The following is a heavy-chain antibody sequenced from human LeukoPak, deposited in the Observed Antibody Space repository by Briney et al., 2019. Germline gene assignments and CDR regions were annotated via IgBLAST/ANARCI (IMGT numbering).Heavy chain of an antibody. V-gene: IGHV4-59*01. CDR3: ARGPKTEIDY. J-gene: IGHJ4*02. CDR2: IYYSGST. Sequence: PSETLSLTCTVSGGSISSYYWSWIRQPPRKGLEWIGYIYYSGSTNYNPSLKSRVTISVDTSKNQFSLQLSSVTAADTAVYYCARGPKTEIDYWGQGTLVTVSS. CDR1: GGSISSYY.